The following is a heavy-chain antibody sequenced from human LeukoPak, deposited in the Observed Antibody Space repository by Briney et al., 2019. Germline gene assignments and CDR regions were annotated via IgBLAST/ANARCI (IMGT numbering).Heavy chain of an antibody. V-gene: IGHV3-48*01. J-gene: IGHJ4*02. CDR3: VRGGVSRPDF. D-gene: IGHD6-6*01. Sequence: DSVKGRFSISRDNAMNSLYLQLNSLRPEDTAIYYCVRGGVSRPDFWGQGTLVTVSS.